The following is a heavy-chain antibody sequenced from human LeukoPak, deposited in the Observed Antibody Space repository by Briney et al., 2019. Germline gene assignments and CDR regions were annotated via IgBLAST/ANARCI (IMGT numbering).Heavy chain of an antibody. CDR3: ARRNLDSSGPLDAFDI. CDR1: GFTFSSYW. CDR2: IKQDGSEK. J-gene: IGHJ3*02. V-gene: IGHV3-7*01. D-gene: IGHD3-22*01. Sequence: GGSLRLSCAASGFTFSSYWMSWVRQAPGKGLEWVANIKQDGSEKYYVDSVKGRFTISRDNAKNSLYLQMNSLRAEDTAVYYCARRNLDSSGPLDAFDIWGQGTMVTVSS.